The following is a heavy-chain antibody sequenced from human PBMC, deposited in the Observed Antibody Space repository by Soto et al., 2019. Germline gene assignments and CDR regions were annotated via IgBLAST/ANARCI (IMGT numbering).Heavy chain of an antibody. Sequence: ASVKVSCKASGYSFTGYSMHWVRQATGQGLEWMGWMNPNSGNTGYAQKFQGRVTMTRNTSISTAYMELSSLRSEDTAVYYCARGGMSYDYIWGSYRYTRNDYWGQGTLVTVSS. D-gene: IGHD3-16*02. V-gene: IGHV1-8*02. J-gene: IGHJ4*02. CDR2: MNPNSGNT. CDR3: ARGGMSYDYIWGSYRYTRNDY. CDR1: GYSFTGYS.